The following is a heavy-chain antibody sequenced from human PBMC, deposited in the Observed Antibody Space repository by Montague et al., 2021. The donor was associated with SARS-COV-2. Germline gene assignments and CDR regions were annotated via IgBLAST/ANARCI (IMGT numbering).Heavy chain of an antibody. CDR2: IFYNGYT. J-gene: IGHJ5*02. V-gene: IGHV4-59*08. Sequence: SETLSLTCTVSGGTVRDYYWNWIRQTPGKGLEWIGYIFYNGYTKYNPSLESRVTLSVDTPGNQFFLSLRSVTASDAATYFCARHSVSEDGTFFRSYFDPWGQGAQGIGSS. D-gene: IGHD1-1*01. CDR3: ARHSVSEDGTFFRSYFDP. CDR1: GGTVRDYY.